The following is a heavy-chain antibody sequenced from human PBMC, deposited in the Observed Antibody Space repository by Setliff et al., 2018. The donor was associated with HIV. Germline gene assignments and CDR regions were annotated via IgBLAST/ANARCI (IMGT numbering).Heavy chain of an antibody. CDR2: IYYSGRT. CDR1: GGSISSYY. Sequence: SETLSLTCTVSGGSISSYYWSWNRQPPGKGLEWIGYIYYSGRTNYNPSLKSRVTISVDKSKNQFSLKLISVTAADTAVYYCARAPKGYYYYYMDVLCKETTVTVSS. CDR3: ARAPKGYYYYYMDV. V-gene: IGHV4-59*01. J-gene: IGHJ6*03.